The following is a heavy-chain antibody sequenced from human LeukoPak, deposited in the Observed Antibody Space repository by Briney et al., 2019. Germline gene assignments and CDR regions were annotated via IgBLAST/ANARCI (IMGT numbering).Heavy chain of an antibody. CDR2: IIPIFGTA. D-gene: IGHD4-17*01. V-gene: IGHV1-69*05. J-gene: IGHJ5*02. CDR1: GGTFSSYA. CDR3: ARDNSYGDHNWFDP. Sequence: GASVKVSCKASGGTFSSYAISWVRQAPRQGLEWMGRIIPIFGTANYAQKFQGRVTITTDESTSTAYMELSSLRSEDTAVYYCARDNSYGDHNWFDPWGQGTLVTVSS.